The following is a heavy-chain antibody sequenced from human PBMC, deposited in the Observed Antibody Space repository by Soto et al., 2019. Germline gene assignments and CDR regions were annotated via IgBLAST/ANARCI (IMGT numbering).Heavy chain of an antibody. CDR1: GGSISSYY. V-gene: IGHV4-4*07. Sequence: SETLSLTCTVSGGSISSYYWSWIRQPAGKGLEWIGRIYTSGSTNYNPSLKSRVTMSVDTSKNQFSLKLSSVTAADTAVYYCAGYYYDSSGLPIFDYWGQGTLVTVSP. J-gene: IGHJ4*02. D-gene: IGHD3-22*01. CDR3: AGYYYDSSGLPIFDY. CDR2: IYTSGST.